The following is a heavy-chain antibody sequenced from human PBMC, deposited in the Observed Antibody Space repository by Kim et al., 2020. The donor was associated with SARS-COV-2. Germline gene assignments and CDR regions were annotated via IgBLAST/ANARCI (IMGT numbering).Heavy chain of an antibody. Sequence: GGSLRLSCAASGFTFSSYGMHWVRQAPGKGLEWVAVISYDGSNKYYADSVKGRFTISRDNSKNTLYLQMNSLRAEDTAVYYCAKSWDYSSGWYDSTRFDSWGQGTLVTVSS. CDR2: ISYDGSNK. CDR3: AKSWDYSSGWYDSTRFDS. J-gene: IGHJ4*02. D-gene: IGHD6-19*01. CDR1: GFTFSSYG. V-gene: IGHV3-30*18.